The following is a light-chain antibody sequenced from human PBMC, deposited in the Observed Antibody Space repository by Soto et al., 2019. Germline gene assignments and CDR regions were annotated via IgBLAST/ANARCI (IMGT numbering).Light chain of an antibody. Sequence: EIGMTESPAGLSLSPGERATLSCRASQTIDNTLAWYQRKPGQAPRLLIYAASNRGTGVPARFSGSWSGTEFTLTISSLQSEDFAVYYCQQYNNWITFGQGTRLEIK. CDR2: AAS. V-gene: IGKV3-15*01. CDR1: QTIDNT. CDR3: QQYNNWIT. J-gene: IGKJ5*01.